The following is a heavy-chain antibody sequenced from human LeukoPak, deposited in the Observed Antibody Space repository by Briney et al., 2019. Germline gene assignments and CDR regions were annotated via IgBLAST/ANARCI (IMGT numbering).Heavy chain of an antibody. CDR2: ISYDGSNK. Sequence: GRSLRLSCAASGFTFSSYAVHWVRQAPGKGLEWVAVISYDGSNKYYADSVKGRFTISRDNSKNTLYLQMNSLRAEDTAVYYCAKSLPGFTVTTGFDYWGQGTLVTVSS. CDR1: GFTFSSYA. V-gene: IGHV3-30-3*02. J-gene: IGHJ4*02. CDR3: AKSLPGFTVTTGFDY. D-gene: IGHD4-17*01.